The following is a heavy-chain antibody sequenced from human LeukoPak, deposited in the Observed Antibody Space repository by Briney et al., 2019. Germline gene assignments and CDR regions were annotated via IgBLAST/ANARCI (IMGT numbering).Heavy chain of an antibody. J-gene: IGHJ4*02. CDR3: ATPFIVGAPLVQPTDY. CDR2: ISGSGGST. D-gene: IGHD1-26*01. Sequence: GGSLRLSCAASGFTFSSYAMSWVRQAPGKGLEWVSAISGSGGSTYYADSVKGRFTTSRDNSKNTLYLQMNSLRAEDTAVYYCATPFIVGAPLVQPTDYWGQGTLVTVSS. CDR1: GFTFSSYA. V-gene: IGHV3-23*01.